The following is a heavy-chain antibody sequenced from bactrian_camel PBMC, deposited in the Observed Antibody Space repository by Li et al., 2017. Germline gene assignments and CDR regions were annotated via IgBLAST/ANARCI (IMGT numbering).Heavy chain of an antibody. V-gene: IGHV3S1*01. J-gene: IGHJ4*01. CDR3: VAATRPVGGNRPIFVSYNA. CDR2: IDSASASK. CDR1: GFVYTGYC. Sequence: HVQLVESGGGSVQAGGSLRLSCERSGFVYTGYCISWFRQAPGKEREGVAVIDSASASKNYAASVKGRFTISQDNAKRTVYLRMNALKPEDSAMYYCVAATRPVGGNRPIFVSYNAWGQGTQVTVS. D-gene: IGHD7*01.